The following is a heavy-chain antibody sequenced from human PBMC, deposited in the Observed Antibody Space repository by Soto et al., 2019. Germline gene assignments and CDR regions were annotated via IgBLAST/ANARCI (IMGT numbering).Heavy chain of an antibody. J-gene: IGHJ6*02. CDR3: ARVGDSSSWYNYYYYGMDV. CDR1: GFTFSDYY. D-gene: IGHD6-13*01. CDR2: TRNKANSYTT. V-gene: IGHV3-72*01. Sequence: GGSLRLSCAASGFTFSDYYMDWVRQAPGKGLEWVGRTRNKANSYTTEYAASVKGRFTISRDDSKNSLYLQMNSLKTEDTAVYYCARVGDSSSWYNYYYYGMDVWGQGTTVTVSS.